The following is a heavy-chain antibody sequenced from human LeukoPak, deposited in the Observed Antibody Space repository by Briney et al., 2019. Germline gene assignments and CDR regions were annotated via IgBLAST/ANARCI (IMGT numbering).Heavy chain of an antibody. CDR3: ARPNKAGDYGGNGCMDV. D-gene: IGHD4-23*01. CDR2: ISAYNGNT. Sequence: PVASVKVSCKASGYTFTSYGISWVRQAPGQGLEWMGWISAYNGNTNHAQKLQGRVTMTTDTSTRTAYMELRSLRSDDTAGYYCARPNKAGDYGGNGCMDVWGQGTTVTVSS. CDR1: GYTFTSYG. V-gene: IGHV1-18*01. J-gene: IGHJ6*02.